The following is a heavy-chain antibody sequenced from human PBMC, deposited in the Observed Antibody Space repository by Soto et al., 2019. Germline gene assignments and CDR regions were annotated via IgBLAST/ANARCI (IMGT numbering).Heavy chain of an antibody. D-gene: IGHD4-17*01. V-gene: IGHV3-30*03. Sequence: GGSLRLSCAASGFTFSRFGMHWVRQAPGKGLEWVALISYDGGNQYYGDSARGRFTITRDNAKNSLSLQMNSLRAEDTAVYYCARDASGTMTMVTTRPDLWGQGTLVTVSS. CDR1: GFTFSRFG. CDR3: ARDASGTMTMVTTRPDL. CDR2: ISYDGGNQ. J-gene: IGHJ5*02.